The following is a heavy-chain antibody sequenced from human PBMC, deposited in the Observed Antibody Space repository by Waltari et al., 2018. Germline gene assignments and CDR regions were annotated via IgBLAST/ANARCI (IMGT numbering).Heavy chain of an antibody. CDR3: ARAPGGNYYYYYMDV. J-gene: IGHJ6*03. D-gene: IGHD3-10*01. Sequence: QVQLVQSGAAVKKPGYSVTVSCKASGRTFSSYAISWVREAPGHRLEWMGRIIPIFGTANYAQKFQGRVTITADKSTSTAYMELSSLRSEDTAVYYCARAPGGNYYYYYMDVWGKGTTVTISS. V-gene: IGHV1-69*13. CDR2: IIPIFGTA. CDR1: GRTFSSYA.